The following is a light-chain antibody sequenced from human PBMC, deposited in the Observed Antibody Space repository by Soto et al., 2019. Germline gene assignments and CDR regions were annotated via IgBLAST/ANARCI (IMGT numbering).Light chain of an antibody. J-gene: IGKJ5*01. CDR1: QSVSSY. V-gene: IGKV3-11*01. CDR2: DAS. Sequence: EIVLTQSPATLSLSPGERATLSCRASQSVSSYLAWYQQKPGQAPRLLIYDASNRATGIPARFSGSGSGTDFTLTISSLEPEDFAAYYCQHRSNWPPITFGQGTRLEIK. CDR3: QHRSNWPPIT.